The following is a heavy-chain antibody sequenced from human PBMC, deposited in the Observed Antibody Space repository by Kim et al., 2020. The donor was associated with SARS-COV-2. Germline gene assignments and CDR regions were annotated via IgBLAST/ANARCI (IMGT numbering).Heavy chain of an antibody. J-gene: IGHJ4*02. Sequence: GGSLKLSCAASGFTFSSYAMSWVRQAPGKGLEWVSAISGSGGSTYYADSVKGRFTISRDNSKNTLYLQMNSLRAEDTAVYYCAKDRGGSYYFDYWGQGTLVTVSS. CDR1: GFTFSSYA. D-gene: IGHD1-26*01. V-gene: IGHV3-23*01. CDR3: AKDRGGSYYFDY. CDR2: ISGSGGST.